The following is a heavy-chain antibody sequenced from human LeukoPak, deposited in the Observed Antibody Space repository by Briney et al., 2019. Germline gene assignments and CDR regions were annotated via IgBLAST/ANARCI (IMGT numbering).Heavy chain of an antibody. CDR3: ARDAHKWELPDY. Sequence: GASVKVSCKASGYTFAAYGIIWVRQAPGQGLEWMGWISAYNGNTNYAQKLQGRVTMTTDTSTSTAYMELRSLRSDDTAVYYCARDAHKWELPDYWGQGTLVTVSS. CDR1: GYTFAAYG. CDR2: ISAYNGNT. D-gene: IGHD1-26*01. V-gene: IGHV1-18*01. J-gene: IGHJ4*02.